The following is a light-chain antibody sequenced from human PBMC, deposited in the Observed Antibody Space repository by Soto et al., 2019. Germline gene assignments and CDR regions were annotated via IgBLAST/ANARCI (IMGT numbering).Light chain of an antibody. CDR1: QSVSSN. Sequence: EAVMTQSPVTLSVSPGEKATLSCRASQSVSSNLAWYQQKPGQAPRLLIYGASSRATGIPARFSGSGSGTEFTLTISSLQSEDFAVYYCQQNNNWPLTFGQGTKVEI. V-gene: IGKV3-15*01. CDR3: QQNNNWPLT. J-gene: IGKJ1*01. CDR2: GAS.